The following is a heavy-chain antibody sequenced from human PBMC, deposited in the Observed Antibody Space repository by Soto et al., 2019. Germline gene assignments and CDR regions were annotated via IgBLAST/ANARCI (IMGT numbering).Heavy chain of an antibody. V-gene: IGHV4-34*01. J-gene: IGHJ4*02. D-gene: IGHD2-21*02. CDR3: ARGNVVTHIDY. Sequence: SETLSLTCAVYGGSFSGYYWTWIRQPPGTGLEWIGEINHSGSTNYNPSLKSRVTISVDTSKNQFSLKLSSVTAADTAVYYCARGNVVTHIDYWGQGTLVTVSS. CDR2: INHSGST. CDR1: GGSFSGYY.